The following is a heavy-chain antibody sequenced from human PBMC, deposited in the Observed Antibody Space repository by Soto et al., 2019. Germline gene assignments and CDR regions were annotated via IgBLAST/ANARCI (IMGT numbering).Heavy chain of an antibody. CDR2: IRSKANSHATAYAAT. J-gene: IGHJ5*02. V-gene: IGHV3-73*01. CDR1: GFTFSGSA. Sequence: EVQLVESGGGLVQPGGSLKLSCAASGFTFSGSAMHWVRQASGKGLEWVGRIRSKANSHATAYAATAYAASVKGRFTISGDDSRNMAYLQMNSLKTEDTAVYYCPRGIAAAVNWFDPWGQGALVTVSS. CDR3: PRGIAAAVNWFDP. D-gene: IGHD6-13*01.